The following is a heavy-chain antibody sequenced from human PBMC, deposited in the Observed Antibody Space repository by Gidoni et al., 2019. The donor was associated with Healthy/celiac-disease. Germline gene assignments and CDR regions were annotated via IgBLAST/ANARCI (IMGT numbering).Heavy chain of an antibody. CDR1: GFTFSSYA. V-gene: IGHV3-23*04. J-gene: IGHJ5*02. CDR3: AKDRVYGSGMLNWFDP. D-gene: IGHD3-10*01. CDR2: ISGSGGST. Sequence: EVQLVESGGGLVQPGGSLRLSCAASGFTFSSYAMSWVRQAPGKGLEWVSAISGSGGSTYYADSVKGRFTISRDNSKNTLYLQMNSLRAEDTAVYYCAKDRVYGSGMLNWFDPWGQGTLGHRLL.